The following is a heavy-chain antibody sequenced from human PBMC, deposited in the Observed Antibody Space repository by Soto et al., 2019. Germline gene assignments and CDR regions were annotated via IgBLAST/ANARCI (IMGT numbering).Heavy chain of an antibody. D-gene: IGHD2-2*01. CDR1: GFIFNNAW. V-gene: IGHV3-15*01. J-gene: IGHJ6*02. Sequence: EVQLVESGGGLVKPGGSLRLSCEASGFIFNNAWMNWVRQSPGKGLEWVGHIKSKGDGGTTDYAAPVKGRFIISRDDSKKTLYLQMDSLKTEDTAVYYCTTACGTICYWSYYGMDVWGQGTTVTVSS. CDR3: TTACGTICYWSYYGMDV. CDR2: IKSKGDGGTT.